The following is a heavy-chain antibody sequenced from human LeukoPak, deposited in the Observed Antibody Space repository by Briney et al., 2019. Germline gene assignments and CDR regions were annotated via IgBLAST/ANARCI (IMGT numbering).Heavy chain of an antibody. Sequence: PGGSLRLSCAASGFTFSSYWMSWVRQAPGKGLEWVANITQDGSEKYYVDSVKGRFTISRDNAKNSLYLQMNSLRAEDTAVYYCAREYGDTPHEVRAFDIWGQGTMVTVSS. CDR3: AREYGDTPHEVRAFDI. V-gene: IGHV3-7*01. J-gene: IGHJ3*02. D-gene: IGHD4-17*01. CDR1: GFTFSSYW. CDR2: ITQDGSEK.